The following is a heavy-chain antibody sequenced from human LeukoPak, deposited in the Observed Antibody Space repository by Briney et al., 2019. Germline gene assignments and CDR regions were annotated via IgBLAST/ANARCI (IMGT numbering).Heavy chain of an antibody. V-gene: IGHV3-30-3*01. D-gene: IGHD3-22*01. CDR2: ISYDGSNK. CDR1: GFTFSSYA. CDR3: ARDVPYYYDSSGYYSPFDC. J-gene: IGHJ4*02. Sequence: GGSLRLSCAASGFTFSSYAMHWVRQAPGKGLEWVAVISYDGSNKYYADSVKGRFTISRDNSKNTLYLQMNSLRAEDTAIYYCARDVPYYYDSSGYYSPFDCWGQGTLVTVSS.